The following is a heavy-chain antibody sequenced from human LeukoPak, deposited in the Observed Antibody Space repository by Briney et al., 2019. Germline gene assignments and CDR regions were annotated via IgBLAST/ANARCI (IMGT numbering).Heavy chain of an antibody. CDR3: ARGYCSGGSCPVDY. V-gene: IGHV1-2*02. J-gene: IGHJ4*02. Sequence: ASVKVSCKASGHTFTGYYMHWVRQAPGQGLEWMGWINPNSGGTNYAQKFQGRVTMTRDTSISTAYMELSRLRSDDTAVYSCARGYCSGGSCPVDYWGQGTLVTVSS. D-gene: IGHD2-15*01. CDR1: GHTFTGYY. CDR2: INPNSGGT.